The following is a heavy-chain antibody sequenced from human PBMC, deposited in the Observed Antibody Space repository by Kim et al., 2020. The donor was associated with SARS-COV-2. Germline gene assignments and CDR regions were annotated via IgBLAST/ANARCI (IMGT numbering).Heavy chain of an antibody. J-gene: IGHJ6*02. CDR3: ARHISLGRRYFDWLQNYGMDV. V-gene: IGHV5-10-1*01. CDR2: IDPSDSYT. D-gene: IGHD3-9*01. Sequence: GESLKISCKGSGYSFTSYWISWVRQMPGKGLEWMGRIDPSDSYTNYSPSFQGHVTISADKSISTAYLQWSSLKASDTAMYYCARHISLGRRYFDWLQNYGMDVWGQGTTVTVSS. CDR1: GYSFTSYW.